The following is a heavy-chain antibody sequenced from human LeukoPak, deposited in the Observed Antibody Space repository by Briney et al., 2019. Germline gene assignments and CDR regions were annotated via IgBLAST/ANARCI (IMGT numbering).Heavy chain of an antibody. D-gene: IGHD1-26*01. Sequence: SETLSLTCNVSGDSLSSDYWSWIRQTPGKGLEWIGIIFHSGTTDYNPSLQSRATISIDTSRKSFSLKLLSVTAADTAVYYCARTRPQDYATSYMDVWGTGATATVSS. V-gene: IGHV4-59*08. CDR3: ARTRPQDYATSYMDV. CDR2: IFHSGTT. J-gene: IGHJ6*03. CDR1: GDSLSSDY.